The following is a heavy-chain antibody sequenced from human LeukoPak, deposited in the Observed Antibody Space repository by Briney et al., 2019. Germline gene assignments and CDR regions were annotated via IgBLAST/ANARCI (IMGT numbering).Heavy chain of an antibody. CDR3: ARGIGSGWCLD. CDR2: INSDGSST. V-gene: IGHV3-74*01. D-gene: IGHD6-19*01. CDR1: GFTFSSYW. J-gene: IGHJ4*02. Sequence: GGSLRLSCAASGFTFSSYWMHWVRQAPGKGLVWVSRINSDGSSTSYADSVKGRFTISRDNAKNTLYLQMNSLRAEDTAVYYCARGIGSGWCLDWGQGTLVTVSS.